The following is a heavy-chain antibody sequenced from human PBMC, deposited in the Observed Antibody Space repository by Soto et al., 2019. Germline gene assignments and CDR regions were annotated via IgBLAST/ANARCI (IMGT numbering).Heavy chain of an antibody. CDR3: VWPRARGYVHY. CDR1: GGSISSSSYY. D-gene: IGHD5-12*01. V-gene: IGHV4-39*01. Sequence: QLQLQESGPGLVKPSETLSLTCTVSGGSISSSSYYWGWIRQPPGKGLEWIGSIYYSGSTYYNPSLKSRVTISVDTSKNQFSLKLSSVTAADTAVYYCVWPRARGYVHYWGQGTLVTASS. CDR2: IYYSGST. J-gene: IGHJ4*02.